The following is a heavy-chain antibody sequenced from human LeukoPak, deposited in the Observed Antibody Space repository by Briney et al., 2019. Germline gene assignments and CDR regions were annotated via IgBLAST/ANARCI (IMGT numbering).Heavy chain of an antibody. CDR1: GFTFSSYT. D-gene: IGHD2-2*01. V-gene: IGHV3-21*01. CDR3: ASAWGGYCSSTSCYPFDY. Sequence: GGSLRLSCAASGFTFSSYTMNWVRQAPGKGLEWVSSISSSSSYIYYVDSVKGRFTISRDNAKNSLYLQMNSLRAEDTAVYYCASAWGGYCSSTSCYPFDYWGQGNLVTVSS. J-gene: IGHJ4*02. CDR2: ISSSSSYI.